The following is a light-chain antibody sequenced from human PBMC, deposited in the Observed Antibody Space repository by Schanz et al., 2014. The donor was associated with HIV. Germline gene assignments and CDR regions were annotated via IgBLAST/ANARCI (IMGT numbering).Light chain of an antibody. CDR1: QDISNY. J-gene: IGKJ4*01. CDR3: QQANSFPPT. CDR2: DAS. V-gene: IGKV1-33*01. Sequence: DIQMTQSPYSLSASVGDRVTITCQASQDISNYLNWYQQKPGKAPKLLIYDASNLETGVPSRFSGSGSGTDFTLTISSLQPEDFATYYCQQANSFPPTFGGGTKVEIK.